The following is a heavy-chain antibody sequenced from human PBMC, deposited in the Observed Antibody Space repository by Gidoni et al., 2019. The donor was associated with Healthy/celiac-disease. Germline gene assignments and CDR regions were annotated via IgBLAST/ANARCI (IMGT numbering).Heavy chain of an antibody. J-gene: IGHJ4*02. Sequence: QVQLVESGGGVVQPGRSLRLSCAASGFTFSSYGMHWVRQAPGKGLEWVAVISYDGSNKYYADSVKGRFTISRDNSKNTLYLQMNSLRAEDTAVYYCAKDANTYYYDSSGHYYFDYWGQGTLVTVSS. CDR3: AKDANTYYYDSSGHYYFDY. CDR2: ISYDGSNK. V-gene: IGHV3-30*18. CDR1: GFTFSSYG. D-gene: IGHD3-22*01.